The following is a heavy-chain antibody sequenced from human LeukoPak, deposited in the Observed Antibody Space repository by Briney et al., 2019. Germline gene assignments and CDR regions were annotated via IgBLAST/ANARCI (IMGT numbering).Heavy chain of an antibody. CDR3: ARSLDGYCSSTSCTMFDY. CDR1: GGSMSSYY. Sequence: PSETLSLTCTVSGGSMSSYYWSWIRQPPGKGLDWTGYIYYSGSTKYNPSLKSRVTISVDTSKNQFSLKLSSVTAADTAVYYCARSLDGYCSSTSCTMFDYWGQGTLVTVSS. CDR2: IYYSGST. J-gene: IGHJ4*02. V-gene: IGHV4-59*01. D-gene: IGHD2-2*03.